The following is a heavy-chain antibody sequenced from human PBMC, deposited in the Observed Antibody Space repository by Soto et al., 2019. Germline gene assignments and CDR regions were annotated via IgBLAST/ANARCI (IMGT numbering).Heavy chain of an antibody. CDR2: VSPYNCET. CDR1: GYTFSIYS. J-gene: IGHJ4*02. V-gene: IGHV1-18*04. D-gene: IGHD2-2*01. CDR3: ARVSRRTSVDS. Sequence: VQMVQSGAEVKKPGASVKVSCKSSGYTFSIYSINWVRQAPGHGLEWVGWVSPYNCETHYAQKLQGRVTMTTATSPSTAYTELKVLTSDDTAVYYCARVSRRTSVDSWGPGTRVTV.